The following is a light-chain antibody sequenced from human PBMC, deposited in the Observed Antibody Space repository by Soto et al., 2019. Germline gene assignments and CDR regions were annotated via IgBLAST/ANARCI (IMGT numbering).Light chain of an antibody. V-gene: IGLV2-18*02. CDR3: SSYTSSSTYV. CDR2: DVS. Sequence: QSALTQPPSLSGSPGQSVAISCTGTSSDVGGSNGVSWYQQPPGTAPKLIIYDVSNRPSGVPDRFSGSKSGNTASLIISGLQAEDEGDYYCSSYTSSSTYVFGTGTKVTVL. J-gene: IGLJ1*01. CDR1: SSDVGGSNG.